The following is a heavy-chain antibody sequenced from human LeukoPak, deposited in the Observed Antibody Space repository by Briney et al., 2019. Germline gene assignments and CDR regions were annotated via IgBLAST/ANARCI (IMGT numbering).Heavy chain of an antibody. J-gene: IGHJ4*02. CDR1: GYTFTNYA. Sequence: ASVKVSCKASGYTFTNYAISWVRQAPGQGLEWMGWISAYNGNTNYAQNLQGRVTMTIDTSTSTAYMELRSLRSDDTAVYYCACLQWLVHDRYYDYWGQGTLVTVSS. D-gene: IGHD6-19*01. V-gene: IGHV1-18*01. CDR3: ACLQWLVHDRYYDY. CDR2: ISAYNGNT.